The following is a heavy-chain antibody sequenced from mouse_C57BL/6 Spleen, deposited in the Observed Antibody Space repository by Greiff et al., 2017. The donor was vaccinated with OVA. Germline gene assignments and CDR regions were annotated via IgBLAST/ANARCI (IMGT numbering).Heavy chain of an antibody. V-gene: IGHV10-1*01. J-gene: IGHJ1*03. Sequence: EVQLVESGGGLVQPKGSLKLSCAASGFSFNTYAMNWVRQAPGKGLEWVARIRSKSNNYATYYADSVKDRFTISRDDSESMLYLQMNNLKTEATAMYYCVRHNYYYGSSHWYFDVWGTGTTVTVSS. CDR3: VRHNYYYGSSHWYFDV. CDR2: IRSKSNNYAT. CDR1: GFSFNTYA. D-gene: IGHD1-1*01.